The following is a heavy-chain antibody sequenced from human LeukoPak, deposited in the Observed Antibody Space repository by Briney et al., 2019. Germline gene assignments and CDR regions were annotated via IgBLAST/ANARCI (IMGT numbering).Heavy chain of an antibody. D-gene: IGHD3-22*01. V-gene: IGHV4-59*12. J-gene: IGHJ6*03. CDR3: ARVSYDSSGYYFYYYYYYMDV. Sequence: SETLSLTCTVSGGSISSYYWSWIRQPPGKGLEWIGYIYYSGSTYYNPSLKSRVTISVDTSKNQFSLKLSSVTAADTAVYYCARVSYDSSGYYFYYYYYYMDVWGKGTTVTVSS. CDR2: IYYSGST. CDR1: GGSISSYY.